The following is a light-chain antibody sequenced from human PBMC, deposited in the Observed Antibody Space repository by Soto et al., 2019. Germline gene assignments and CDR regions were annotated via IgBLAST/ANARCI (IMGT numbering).Light chain of an antibody. Sequence: QSALTQPASVSGSPGQSITIPCTGTSSDVGGYNYVSWYLHHPGKAPKLMIFDVSYRPSGVSDRLSGSKSGNTATLTISGLQAEDEADYYCSSYTRANTPFLFGTRTKLTFL. CDR2: DVS. V-gene: IGLV2-14*01. CDR3: SSYTRANTPFL. CDR1: SSDVGGYNY. J-gene: IGLJ1*01.